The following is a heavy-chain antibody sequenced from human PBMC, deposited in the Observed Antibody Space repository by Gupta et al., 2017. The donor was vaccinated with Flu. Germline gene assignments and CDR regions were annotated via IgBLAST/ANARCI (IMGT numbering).Heavy chain of an antibody. CDR1: GGTFSAFA. CDR3: AGLTGFTDS. Sequence: GGTFSAFASSCVRKAPGQGLEWMRAIIADSVTKSYAQPFQDRITLSAGESANIVYMGLRSLRLEDTAIYYCAGLTGFTDSGGQGTGVIVSS. J-gene: IGHJ4*02. CDR2: IIADSVTK. D-gene: IGHD2-21*01. V-gene: IGHV1-69*01.